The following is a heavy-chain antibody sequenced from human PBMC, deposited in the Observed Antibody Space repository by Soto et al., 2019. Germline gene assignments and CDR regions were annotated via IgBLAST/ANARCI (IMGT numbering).Heavy chain of an antibody. CDR1: GFSFSDYY. J-gene: IGHJ4*02. Sequence: QVQLVESGGGLVKPGGSLRLSCAASGFSFSDYYMNWIRQAPGKGLEWVSYISSSGSYTNYADSVRGRFTNSRDSAKKSLYRQMKGLRAEEAAVYYCARARLVVEGRFDYWGQGTLVTVSS. CDR2: ISSSGSYT. CDR3: ARARLVVEGRFDY. D-gene: IGHD3-22*01. V-gene: IGHV3-11*06.